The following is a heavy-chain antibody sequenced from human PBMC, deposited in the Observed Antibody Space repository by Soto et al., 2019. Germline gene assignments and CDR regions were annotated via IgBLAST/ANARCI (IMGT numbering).Heavy chain of an antibody. CDR3: ARDIVGDYYYYGMDV. V-gene: IGHV1-69*13. CDR2: IIPIFGTA. D-gene: IGHD2-15*01. CDR1: GVTFSSYA. J-gene: IGHJ6*02. Sequence: SVKVSCKASGVTFSSYAISWVRQAPGQGLEWMGGIIPIFGTANYAQKFQGRVTITADESTSTAYMELSSLRSEDTAVYYCARDIVGDYYYYGMDVWGQGTTVTVSS.